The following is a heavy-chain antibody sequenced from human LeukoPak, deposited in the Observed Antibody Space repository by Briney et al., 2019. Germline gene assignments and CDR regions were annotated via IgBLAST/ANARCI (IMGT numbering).Heavy chain of an antibody. CDR2: IKQDGSEK. CDR3: ARDWAEDCSSTSCYKGDDAFDI. CDR1: GFTFSSYW. Sequence: PGGSLRLSCAASGFTFSSYWMSWVRQAPGKGLEWVANIKQDGSEKYYVDSVKGRFTISRDNAKNSLYLQMNSLRAEDAAVYYCARDWAEDCSSTSCYKGDDAFDIWGQGTMVTVSS. D-gene: IGHD2-2*02. J-gene: IGHJ3*02. V-gene: IGHV3-7*01.